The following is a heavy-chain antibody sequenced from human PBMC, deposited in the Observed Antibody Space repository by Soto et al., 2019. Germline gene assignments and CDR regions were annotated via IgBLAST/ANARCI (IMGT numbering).Heavy chain of an antibody. J-gene: IGHJ6*02. CDR2: ISYDGSNK. V-gene: IGHV3-30-3*01. CDR1: GFTFSSYA. D-gene: IGHD2-15*01. Sequence: GGSLRLSCAASGFTFSSYAMHWVRQAPGKGLEWVAVISYDGSNKYYADSVKGRFTISRDNSKNTLYLQMNSLRAEDTAVYYCARESVCSGGSCRKPSGMDVWGQGTTVTVSS. CDR3: ARESVCSGGSCRKPSGMDV.